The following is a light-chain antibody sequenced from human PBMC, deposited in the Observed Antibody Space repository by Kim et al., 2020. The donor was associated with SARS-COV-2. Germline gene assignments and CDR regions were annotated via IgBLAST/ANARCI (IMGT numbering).Light chain of an antibody. CDR1: KSGDKY. V-gene: IGLV3-1*01. Sequence: VSPGQTASITCSGDKSGDKYACWYQQKPGQSPVLVIYQDSKRPSGIPERFSGSNSGNTATLTISGTQAMDEADYYCQAWDSSTVVFGGGTQLTVL. CDR3: QAWDSSTVV. J-gene: IGLJ2*01. CDR2: QDS.